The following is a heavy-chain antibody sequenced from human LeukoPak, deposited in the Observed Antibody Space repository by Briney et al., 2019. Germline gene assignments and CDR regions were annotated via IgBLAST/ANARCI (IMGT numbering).Heavy chain of an antibody. D-gene: IGHD5-24*01. J-gene: IGHJ4*02. V-gene: IGHV3-33*06. CDR1: GFTFSSYG. Sequence: GGSLRLSCAASGFTFSSYGMHWVRQAPGKGLEWVAVMWYDGSNKYYADSVKGRFTISRDNSKNTLYLQMNSLRAEDTAVYYCAKDRGMATIYYFDYWGQGTLVTVSS. CDR3: AKDRGMATIYYFDY. CDR2: MWYDGSNK.